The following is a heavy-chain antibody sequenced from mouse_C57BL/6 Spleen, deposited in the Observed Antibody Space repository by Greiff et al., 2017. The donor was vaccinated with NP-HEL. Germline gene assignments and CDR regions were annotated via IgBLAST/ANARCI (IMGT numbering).Heavy chain of an antibody. CDR3: ARDIHYYGSSYGYFDY. Sequence: EVMLVESEGGLVQPGSSMKLSCTASGFTFSDYYMAWVRQVPEKGLEWVANINYDGSSTYYLDSLKSRFIISRDNAKNILYLQMSSLKSEDTATYYCARDIHYYGSSYGYFDYWGQGTTLTVSS. D-gene: IGHD1-1*01. V-gene: IGHV5-16*01. CDR2: INYDGSST. CDR1: GFTFSDYY. J-gene: IGHJ2*01.